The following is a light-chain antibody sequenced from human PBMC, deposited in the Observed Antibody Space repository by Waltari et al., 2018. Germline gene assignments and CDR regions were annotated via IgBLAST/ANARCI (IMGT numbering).Light chain of an antibody. CDR1: SSNIGSNY. V-gene: IGLV1-47*01. CDR2: RTN. J-gene: IGLJ2*01. CDR3: AAWDDSLSGVV. Sequence: QSVLTQPPSASGTPGQRVTISCSGSSSNIGSNYVYWYQQLPGTAPKLLNYRTNQRASGVPDRCSGSKSGTSASLAIRGLRSEDEADYYWAAWDDSLSGVVFGGGTKLTVL.